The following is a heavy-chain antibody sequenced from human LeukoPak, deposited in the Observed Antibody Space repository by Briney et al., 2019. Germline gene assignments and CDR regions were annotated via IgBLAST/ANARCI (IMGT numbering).Heavy chain of an antibody. Sequence: SETLSLTCTVSGGSISSGDYYWSWIRQPPGKGLEWIGYIHYSGSTYYNLSLKSRVTISVDTSKNQFSLKLSSVTAADTAVYYCAREGSRDSSGYSLPDAFDIWGQGTMVTVSS. CDR2: IHYSGST. V-gene: IGHV4-30-4*08. CDR1: GGSISSGDYY. J-gene: IGHJ3*02. CDR3: AREGSRDSSGYSLPDAFDI. D-gene: IGHD3-22*01.